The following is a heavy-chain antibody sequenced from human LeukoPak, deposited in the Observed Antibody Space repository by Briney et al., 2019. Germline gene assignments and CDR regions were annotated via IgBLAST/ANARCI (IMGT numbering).Heavy chain of an antibody. CDR1: GNYW. CDR2: INSDGSWT. CDR3: ARVTGTTHFDY. Sequence: GGSLRLSCAASGNYWMHWVRQAPGKGLVWVSHINSDGSWTSYADSVKGRFTISRDNSKNTLYLQMNSLRAGDTAVYYCARVTGTTHFDYWGQGTLVTVSS. D-gene: IGHD1-7*01. V-gene: IGHV3-74*01. J-gene: IGHJ4*02.